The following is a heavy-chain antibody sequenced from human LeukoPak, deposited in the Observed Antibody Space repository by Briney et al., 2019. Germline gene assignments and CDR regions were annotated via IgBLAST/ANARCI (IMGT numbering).Heavy chain of an antibody. CDR3: ARGVYIAAAQYGY. CDR2: IHYSGTT. D-gene: IGHD6-13*01. J-gene: IGHJ4*02. CDR1: GGSISNYY. V-gene: IGHV4-59*01. Sequence: SETLSLTCTVSGGSISNYYWSWIRQPPGKGLEWIGYIHYSGTTNYNPSLKSRVTISVDTSKNQFSLKLNSVTAADTAVYYCARGVYIAAAQYGYWGQGTLVTVSS.